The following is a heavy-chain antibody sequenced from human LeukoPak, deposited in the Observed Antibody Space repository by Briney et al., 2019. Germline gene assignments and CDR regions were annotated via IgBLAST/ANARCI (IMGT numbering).Heavy chain of an antibody. CDR3: AKGPETGWYEYFQH. Sequence: GGSLRLSCAASGFTFSSYGMHWVRQAPGKGLEWVAVISYDGSHKYYADSVKGRFTISRDNSKNTLYLQMNSLRAEDTAVYYCAKGPETGWYEYFQHWGQGTLVTVSS. J-gene: IGHJ1*01. D-gene: IGHD6-19*01. V-gene: IGHV3-30*18. CDR1: GFTFSSYG. CDR2: ISYDGSHK.